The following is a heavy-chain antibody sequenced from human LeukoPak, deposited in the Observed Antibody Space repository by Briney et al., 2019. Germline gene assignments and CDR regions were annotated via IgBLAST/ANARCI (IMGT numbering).Heavy chain of an antibody. J-gene: IGHJ4*02. CDR1: GFTFSSYI. CDR3: ARGKRGYSYGGIDY. Sequence: GGSLRLSCAASGFTFSSYIMNWVRQAPGKGLEWVSYISSGSGSIYYADSVKGRFTISRDNSKNTLYLQMNSLRAEDTAVYYCARGKRGYSYGGIDYWGQGTLVTVSS. V-gene: IGHV3-48*01. D-gene: IGHD5-18*01. CDR2: ISSGSGSI.